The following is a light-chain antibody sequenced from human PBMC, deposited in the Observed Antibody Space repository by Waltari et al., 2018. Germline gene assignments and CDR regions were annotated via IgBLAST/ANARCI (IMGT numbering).Light chain of an antibody. CDR3: QQRSNWPRT. Sequence: EIVLTQSPDTLSLSPGERATLSCRASQSVTNSLAWYQQKHGQAPRLLIYSASNRATGVPARFSGSGSGTDFSLTISSQEPEDFAVYYCQQRSNWPRTFGQGTKVEIK. V-gene: IGKV3-11*01. J-gene: IGKJ1*01. CDR1: QSVTNS. CDR2: SAS.